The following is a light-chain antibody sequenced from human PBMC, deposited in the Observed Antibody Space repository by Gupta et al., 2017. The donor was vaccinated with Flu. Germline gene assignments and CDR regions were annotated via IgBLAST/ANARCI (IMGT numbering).Light chain of an antibody. CDR1: SSDVGGNRF. V-gene: IGLV2-14*01. J-gene: IGLJ3*02. CDR3: SSYTSSNALGV. CDR2: EVS. Sequence: QSALTQPASVSGSPGQSITISCTGTSSDVGGNRFVSWYQQHPGKAPKLLIFEVSDRPSGVSNRFSGSKSGNTASLTIAGLQAEEEADYFCSSYTSSNALGVFGGGTKLTVL.